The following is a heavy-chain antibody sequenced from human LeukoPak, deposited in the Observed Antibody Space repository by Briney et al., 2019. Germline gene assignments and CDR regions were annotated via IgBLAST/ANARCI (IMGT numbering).Heavy chain of an antibody. CDR3: ASDGGATKY. V-gene: IGHV3-21*01. D-gene: IGHD1-26*01. J-gene: IGHJ4*02. CDR2: ISSSSSYI. Sequence: PGGTLRLSCAASGFTFSSFGMSWVRQAPGKGLEWVSSISSSSSYIYYADSVKGRFTISRDNAKNSLYLQMNSLRAEDTAVYYCASDGGATKYWGQGTLVTVSS. CDR1: GFTFSSFG.